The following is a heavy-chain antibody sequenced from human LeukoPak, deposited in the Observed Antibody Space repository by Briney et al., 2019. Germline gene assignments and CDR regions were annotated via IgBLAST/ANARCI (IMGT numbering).Heavy chain of an antibody. CDR1: GGSISSHY. V-gene: IGHV4-59*11. CDR2: IYYSGST. D-gene: IGHD1-26*01. CDR3: ARAYSGSYSPFYY. Sequence: SETLSLTCTVSGGSISSHYWSWIRQPPGKGLEWIGYIYYSGSTNYNPSLKSRVTISVDTSKNQFSLKLSSVTAADTAVYYCARAYSGSYSPFYYWGQGTLVTVSS. J-gene: IGHJ4*02.